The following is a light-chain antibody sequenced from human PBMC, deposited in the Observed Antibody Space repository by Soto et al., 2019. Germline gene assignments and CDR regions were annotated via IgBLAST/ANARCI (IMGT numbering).Light chain of an antibody. Sequence: DIQMTQSPSALSASAGDRVTITCRTSQGIGIYLAWFLQRPGQVPELLIYDASTLHSGVPSRFRGSGSGTAFTLTISSLQPEDVATYYCQNYHSVPLTFGGGTKVEIK. CDR1: QGIGIY. J-gene: IGKJ4*01. CDR3: QNYHSVPLT. CDR2: DAS. V-gene: IGKV1-27*01.